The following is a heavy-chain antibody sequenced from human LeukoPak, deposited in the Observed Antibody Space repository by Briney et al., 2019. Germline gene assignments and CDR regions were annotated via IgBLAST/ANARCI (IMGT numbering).Heavy chain of an antibody. V-gene: IGHV3-48*03. Sequence: GGSLRLSCAASGFTFSTYDMHWVRQAPGKGLEWVSYITSSGGITYYADFVKGRFTVSRDNAKNSLFLQMNSLRAEDTAIYYCAGERNCGGDCYQGSWFDPWGQGTLVTVSS. CDR3: AGERNCGGDCYQGSWFDP. CDR1: GFTFSTYD. D-gene: IGHD2-21*02. J-gene: IGHJ5*02. CDR2: ITSSGGIT.